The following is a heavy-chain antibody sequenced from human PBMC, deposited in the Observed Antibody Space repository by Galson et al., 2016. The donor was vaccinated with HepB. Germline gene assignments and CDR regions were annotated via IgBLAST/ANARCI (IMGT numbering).Heavy chain of an antibody. CDR3: ATPQRWGNVLHPQFHN. CDR1: GFTFRNYD. D-gene: IGHD5-24*01. Sequence: SLRLSCAASGFTFRNYDIHWVRQAPGKGLEWVSSISYDGSTENYADSVKGRFSISRDNSKSTVYLQMNGLRREDTAVYYCATPQRWGNVLHPQFHNWGQGTLVTVSS. CDR2: ISYDGSTE. V-gene: IGHV3-30*03. J-gene: IGHJ4*02.